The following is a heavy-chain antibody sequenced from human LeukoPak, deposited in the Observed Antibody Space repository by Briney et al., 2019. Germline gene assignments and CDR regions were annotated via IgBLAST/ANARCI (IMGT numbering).Heavy chain of an antibody. CDR1: GFTFDDYA. D-gene: IGHD4-11*01. Sequence: PGGSLRLSCAASGFTFDDYAMHWVRQAPGKGLEGVSLISWDGGSTYYADSVKGRFTISRDNSKNSLYLQMNSLRAEDTALYYCAKDGSNYANYYYYMDVWGKGTTVTVSS. CDR3: AKDGSNYANYYYYMDV. CDR2: ISWDGGST. V-gene: IGHV3-43D*03. J-gene: IGHJ6*03.